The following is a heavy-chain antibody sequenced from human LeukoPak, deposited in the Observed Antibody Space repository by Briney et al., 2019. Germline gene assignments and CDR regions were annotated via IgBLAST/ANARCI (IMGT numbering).Heavy chain of an antibody. CDR1: GFTFSSYG. J-gene: IGHJ4*02. CDR3: ARAAMDPFDY. CDR2: ISYDGSDK. Sequence: GGSLRLSCAASGFTFSSYGMHWVRQAPGKGLEWVAVISYDGSDKYHADSVKGRFTISRDNSKNTLYLQMNSLRAEDTAVYYCARAAMDPFDYWGQGTLVTVSS. V-gene: IGHV3-30*03. D-gene: IGHD5-18*01.